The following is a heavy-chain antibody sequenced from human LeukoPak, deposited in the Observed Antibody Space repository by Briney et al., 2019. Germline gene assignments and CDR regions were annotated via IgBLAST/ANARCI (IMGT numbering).Heavy chain of an antibody. D-gene: IGHD3-22*01. CDR1: GFTFSSYS. J-gene: IGHJ3*02. CDR2: ISGRSSNI. V-gene: IGHV3-48*02. CDR3: ARGNYYDSSGPGAFDI. Sequence: TGGSLRLSCAASGFTFSSYSMNWVRQAPGKGLEWVSYISGRSSNIYYADSVKGRFTISRDNAKNSLYLQMNSLRDEDTAVYYCARGNYYDSSGPGAFDIWGQGTMVTVSS.